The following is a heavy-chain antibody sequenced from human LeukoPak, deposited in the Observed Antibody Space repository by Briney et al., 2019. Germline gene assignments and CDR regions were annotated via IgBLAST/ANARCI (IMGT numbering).Heavy chain of an antibody. CDR1: GYTFTSYA. CDR2: INAGNGNT. CDR3: ARKGPAYSGSYPNWFDP. V-gene: IGHV1-3*01. J-gene: IGHJ5*02. D-gene: IGHD1-26*01. Sequence: GASVKVSCKASGYTFTSYAMHWVRQAPGQRLEWMGWINAGNGNTKYSQKFQGRVTITRDTSASTAYMELSSLRSEDTAVYYCARKGPAYSGSYPNWFDPWGQGTLVTVS.